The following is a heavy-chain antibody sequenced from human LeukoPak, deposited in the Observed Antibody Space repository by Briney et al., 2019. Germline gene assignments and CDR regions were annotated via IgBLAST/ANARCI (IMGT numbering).Heavy chain of an antibody. CDR1: GGTFSSYT. J-gene: IGHJ5*02. Sequence: SVKVSCKASGGTFSSYTISWVRQAPGQGLEWMGRIIPNLGIANYAQKFQGRVTITADKSTSTAYMELSSLRSEDTAVYYCARGAGSITIFGVRGNWFDPWGQGTLVTVSS. CDR3: ARGAGSITIFGVRGNWFDP. V-gene: IGHV1-69*02. CDR2: IIPNLGIA. D-gene: IGHD3-3*01.